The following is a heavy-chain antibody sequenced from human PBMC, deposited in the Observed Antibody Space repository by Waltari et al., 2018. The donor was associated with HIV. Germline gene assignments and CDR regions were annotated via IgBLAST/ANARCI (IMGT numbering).Heavy chain of an antibody. J-gene: IGHJ5*02. CDR1: GYTLTELS. V-gene: IGHV1-24*01. CDR3: ATEVGYCSGGSCYSGWFDP. D-gene: IGHD2-15*01. CDR2: FDPEDGET. Sequence: QVQLVQSGAEVKKPGASVKVSCKVSGYTLTELSMHWVRQAPGKGLEWMGGFDPEDGETIYAQKFQGRVTMTEDTSTDTAYMELSSLRSEDTAVYYCATEVGYCSGGSCYSGWFDPWGQGTLVTVSS.